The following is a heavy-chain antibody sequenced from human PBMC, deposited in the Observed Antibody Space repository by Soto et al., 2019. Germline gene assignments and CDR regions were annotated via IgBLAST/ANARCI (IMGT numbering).Heavy chain of an antibody. J-gene: IGHJ4*02. CDR1: GFTFSSYS. CDR3: ASDGASIAARPVRTLDY. CDR2: ISSSSSYI. V-gene: IGHV3-21*01. D-gene: IGHD6-6*01. Sequence: GGSLRLSCAASGFTFSSYSMNWVRQAPGKGLEWVSSISSSSSYIYYADSVKGRFTISRDNAKNSLYLQMNSLRAEDTAVYYCASDGASIAARPVRTLDYWGQGTLVTVSS.